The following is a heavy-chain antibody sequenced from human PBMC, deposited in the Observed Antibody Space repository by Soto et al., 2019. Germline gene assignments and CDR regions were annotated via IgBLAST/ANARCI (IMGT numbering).Heavy chain of an antibody. CDR1: GGTFSSYT. CDR3: AREYCSSTSCYEFDY. D-gene: IGHD2-2*01. Sequence: SVKVSCKASGGTFSSYTISWVRQAPGQGLEWMGRIIPILGIANYAQKFQGRVTITADKSTSTAYMELSSLRSEDTAVYYCAREYCSSTSCYEFDYWGQGTLVTVSS. V-gene: IGHV1-69*04. J-gene: IGHJ4*02. CDR2: IIPILGIA.